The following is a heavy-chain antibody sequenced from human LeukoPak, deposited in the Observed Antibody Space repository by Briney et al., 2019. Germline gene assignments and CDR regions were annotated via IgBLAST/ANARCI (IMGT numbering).Heavy chain of an antibody. CDR1: GCTFISYG. CDR3: AKGHCSSSSCSYFDY. V-gene: IGHV3-30*02. Sequence: GGSLRLLCAASGCTFISYGKQWVRHAPPKRGEGVAVIRYDGSNKYYADSVKGRFTISRDNSKNKLYLQMNSMRAEDTAVYYCAKGHCSSSSCSYFDYWGQGALVTVSS. CDR2: IRYDGSNK. J-gene: IGHJ4*02. D-gene: IGHD2-2*01.